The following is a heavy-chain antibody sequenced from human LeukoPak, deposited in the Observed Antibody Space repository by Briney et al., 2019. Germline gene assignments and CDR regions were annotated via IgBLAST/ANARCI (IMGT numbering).Heavy chain of an antibody. CDR2: ISYDGSDT. CDR1: GFTFSSYG. D-gene: IGHD5-18*01. Sequence: QTGRSLRLSCAASGFTFSSYGMHWVRQAPGKGLEWVAVISYDGSDTYSADSVKGRFTISRDNSKNTLYLQMNSLRAEDTAVYYCAKNAHYQGYSYGGIDYWGQGTLVTVSS. CDR3: AKNAHYQGYSYGGIDY. V-gene: IGHV3-30*19. J-gene: IGHJ4*02.